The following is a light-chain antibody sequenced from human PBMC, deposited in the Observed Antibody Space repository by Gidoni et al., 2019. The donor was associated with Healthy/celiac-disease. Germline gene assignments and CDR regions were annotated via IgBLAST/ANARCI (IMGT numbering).Light chain of an antibody. V-gene: IGKV1-9*01. Sequence: DIQLTQSPSFLSASVGDRVTITCRASQGISSYLAWYQQKPGKAPKLLIYAASTLQSGVPSRFSGSGSGTEFTLTISSLQPEDFATDYCQQLNSYRLTFGPGTKVDIK. CDR2: AAS. CDR3: QQLNSYRLT. J-gene: IGKJ3*01. CDR1: QGISSY.